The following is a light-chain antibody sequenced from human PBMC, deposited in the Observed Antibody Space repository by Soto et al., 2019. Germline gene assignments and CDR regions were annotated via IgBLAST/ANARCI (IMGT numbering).Light chain of an antibody. CDR2: GAS. J-gene: IGKJ5*01. V-gene: IGKV3-20*01. CDR3: QQYGTSAPIT. Sequence: EIVLTQSPGTLSLSPGERATLSCRASQSVSSNYLAWYQQKPGQAPRLLIYGASSRATGIPDRFSGSGSGTYFTLTISRLEPEDFAMYYCQQYGTSAPITFGQGTRLEIE. CDR1: QSVSSNY.